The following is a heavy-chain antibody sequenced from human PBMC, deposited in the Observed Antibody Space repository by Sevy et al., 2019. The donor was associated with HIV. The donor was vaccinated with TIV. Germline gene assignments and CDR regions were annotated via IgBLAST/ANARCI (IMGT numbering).Heavy chain of an antibody. CDR1: DGSFSGYY. V-gene: IGHV4-34*01. D-gene: IGHD2-2*01. J-gene: IGHJ5*02. CDR3: ARAPPVVVVPGAPSWFDP. Sequence: SETLSLTCAVHDGSFSGYYWNWIRQSPGKGLEWIGEINHSGSTHYNPSLKSRVTISVDTSKNQFSLRLNSVTAADTAVYYCARAPPVVVVPGAPSWFDPWGQGTLVTVSS. CDR2: INHSGST.